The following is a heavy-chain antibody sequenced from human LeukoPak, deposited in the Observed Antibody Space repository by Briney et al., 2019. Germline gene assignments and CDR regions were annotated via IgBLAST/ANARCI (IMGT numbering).Heavy chain of an antibody. CDR3: ARYSGPDYGDYDRDGHYYYYMDV. Sequence: GESLKISCKGSGYSFTSYWIGWVRQMPGKGLEWMGIIYPGDSDTRYGPSFQGQVTISADKSISTAYLQWSSLKASDTAMYYCARYSGPDYGDYDRDGHYYYYMDVWGKGTTVTVSS. D-gene: IGHD4-17*01. V-gene: IGHV5-51*01. CDR1: GYSFTSYW. J-gene: IGHJ6*03. CDR2: IYPGDSDT.